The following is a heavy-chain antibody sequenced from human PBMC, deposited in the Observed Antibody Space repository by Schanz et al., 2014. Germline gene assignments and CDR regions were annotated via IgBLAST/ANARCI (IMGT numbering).Heavy chain of an antibody. V-gene: IGHV1-69*02. D-gene: IGHD6-19*01. Sequence: QVQLVQSGAEVKKPGPSVKVSCKASGGTFSTYPITWFRQAPGQGLEWMGRIIPIHGIVNYAQRFQDRVRITADKSTSTAYMELSSLRSDDTAVYYCARLSVAGRPHVNYWYFDLWGQGTLVTVSS. CDR2: IIPIHGIV. J-gene: IGHJ2*01. CDR3: ARLSVAGRPHVNYWYFDL. CDR1: GGTFSTYP.